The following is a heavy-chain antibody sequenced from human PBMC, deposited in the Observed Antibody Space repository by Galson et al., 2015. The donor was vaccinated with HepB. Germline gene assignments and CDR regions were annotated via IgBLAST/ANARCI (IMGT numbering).Heavy chain of an antibody. CDR1: GFTFSNAW. J-gene: IGHJ4*02. D-gene: IGHD2-15*01. CDR2: IKSKTDGGTT. CDR3: TNEGWRCSGGSCYFDY. V-gene: IGHV3-15*01. Sequence: SLRLSCAASGFTFSNAWMSWVRQAPGKGLEWVGRIKSKTDGGTTDYAAPVKGRFTISRDDSKNTLYLQMNSLKTEDTAVYYCTNEGWRCSGGSCYFDYWGQGTLVTVSS.